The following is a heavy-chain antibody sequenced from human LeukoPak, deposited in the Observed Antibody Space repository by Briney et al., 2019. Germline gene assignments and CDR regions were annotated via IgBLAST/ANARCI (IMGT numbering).Heavy chain of an antibody. Sequence: GGSLRLSCSAAGFTFSNYAMHWVRQAPGKGLEWVSIIYNDGSTYYADSMKGRFTISRDNAKKSLYLQMNSLRAEDTAEYYCARGLYSGNDPTFDYWGQGTLVTVSS. CDR2: IYNDGST. V-gene: IGHV3-64*04. D-gene: IGHD5-12*01. CDR3: ARGLYSGNDPTFDY. J-gene: IGHJ4*02. CDR1: GFTFSNYA.